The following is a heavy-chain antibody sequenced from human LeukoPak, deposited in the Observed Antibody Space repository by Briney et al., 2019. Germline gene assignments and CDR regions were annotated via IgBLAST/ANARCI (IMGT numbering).Heavy chain of an antibody. CDR2: IYTSGST. D-gene: IGHD6-13*01. Sequence: SETLSLTCTVSSGSISSYYWSWIRQPAGKGLEWIGRIYTSGSTNYNPSLKSRVTMSVDTSKNQFSLKLSSVTAADTAVYYCARVSSSWYQDWYFDLWGRGTLVTVSS. V-gene: IGHV4-4*07. CDR3: ARVSSSWYQDWYFDL. J-gene: IGHJ2*01. CDR1: SGSISSYY.